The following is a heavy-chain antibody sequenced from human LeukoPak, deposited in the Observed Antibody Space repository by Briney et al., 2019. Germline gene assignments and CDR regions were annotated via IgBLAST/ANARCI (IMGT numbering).Heavy chain of an antibody. CDR3: ARQLRNWFDP. V-gene: IGHV4-59*01. Sequence: SETLSLTCTVSGGSISGYYWSWIRQPPGKGLEWIGYTYYGGSTNYNPSLKSRVTISVDTSKNQFSLKLSSVTAADTAVYYCARQLRNWFDPWGQGTLVTVSS. CDR2: TYYGGST. J-gene: IGHJ5*02. D-gene: IGHD5-12*01. CDR1: GGSISGYY.